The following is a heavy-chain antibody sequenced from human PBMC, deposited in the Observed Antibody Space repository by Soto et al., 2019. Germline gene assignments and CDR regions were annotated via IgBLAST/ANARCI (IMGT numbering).Heavy chain of an antibody. CDR3: ARDTVTTHYYYGMDV. CDR1: GGSISRGGYY. D-gene: IGHD4-4*01. J-gene: IGHJ6*02. CDR2: IYYSGST. V-gene: IGHV4-31*11. Sequence: PAETLSLTCAVSGGSISRGGYYWIWIRHHPGKGLEWIGYIYYSGSTYYNPSLKSRVTISVDTSKNQFSLKLSSVTAADTAVYYCARDTVTTHYYYGMDVWGQGTTVTVSS.